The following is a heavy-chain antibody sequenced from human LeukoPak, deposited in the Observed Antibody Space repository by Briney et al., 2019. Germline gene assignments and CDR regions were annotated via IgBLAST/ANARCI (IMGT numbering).Heavy chain of an antibody. CDR2: ISYDGSNK. V-gene: IGHV3-30*18. Sequence: PGRSLRLSCAASGFTFSGYGMHWVRQAPGKGLEWVSVISYDGSNKYYADSVKGRFTISRDNSKNTLYLQMNSLRAEDTAAYYCAKEGLWFGELLYNWYFDLWGRGTLVTVSS. J-gene: IGHJ2*01. CDR1: GFTFSGYG. D-gene: IGHD3-10*01. CDR3: AKEGLWFGELLYNWYFDL.